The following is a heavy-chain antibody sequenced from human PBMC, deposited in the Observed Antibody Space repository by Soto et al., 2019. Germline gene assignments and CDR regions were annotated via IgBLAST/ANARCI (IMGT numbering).Heavy chain of an antibody. D-gene: IGHD3-3*01. Sequence: VSVTVACKASGDTFSTYGISWVRQAPGQGLAWMGWISTNNGDTNHAQKFQGRVTMTRDTSMSTAYMELSRLRSDDTAVYYCARTRADFWSGQPYNGFDHWGQGTL. CDR3: ARTRADFWSGQPYNGFDH. CDR1: GDTFSTYG. V-gene: IGHV1-18*04. CDR2: ISTNNGDT. J-gene: IGHJ5*02.